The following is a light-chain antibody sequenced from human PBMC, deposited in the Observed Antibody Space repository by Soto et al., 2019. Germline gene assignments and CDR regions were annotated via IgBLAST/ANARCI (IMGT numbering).Light chain of an antibody. J-gene: IGLJ3*02. Sequence: QSALTQPPSASGSPGQSVTISRTGTSSDVGAYKYVSRYQQYPGKAPKLMIYEVTKRPSGVPDRFSGSKSGNTASLTVSGLQAEDEADYYCTSYVGNDIWVFGGGTKLTVL. CDR2: EVT. CDR1: SSDVGAYKY. CDR3: TSYVGNDIWV. V-gene: IGLV2-8*01.